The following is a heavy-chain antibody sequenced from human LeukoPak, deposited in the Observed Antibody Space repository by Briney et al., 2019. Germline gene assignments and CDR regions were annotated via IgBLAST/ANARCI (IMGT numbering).Heavy chain of an antibody. V-gene: IGHV3-23*01. D-gene: IGHD3-22*01. CDR1: GFTFSSYA. CDR3: AKYAMIVVPDPDYFDY. J-gene: IGHJ4*02. Sequence: GGSLRVSCAASGFTFSSYAMSWVRQAPGKGLEWVSAISGSGGSTYYADSVKGRFTISRDNSKNTLYLQMNSLRAEDTAVYYCAKYAMIVVPDPDYFDYWGQGTLVTVSS. CDR2: ISGSGGST.